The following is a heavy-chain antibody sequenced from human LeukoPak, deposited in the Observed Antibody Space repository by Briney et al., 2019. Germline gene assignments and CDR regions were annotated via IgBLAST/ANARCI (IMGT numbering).Heavy chain of an antibody. CDR3: ASWDSSGYSPYYYYGMDV. CDR1: GGSISSYY. Sequence: SETLSLTCTVSGGSISSYYWSWIRQPPGKGLEWIGYIYYSGGTNYNPSLKSRVTISVDTSKNQFSLKLSSVTAADTAVYYCASWDSSGYSPYYYYGMDVWGQGTTVTVSS. D-gene: IGHD3-22*01. V-gene: IGHV4-59*01. J-gene: IGHJ6*02. CDR2: IYYSGGT.